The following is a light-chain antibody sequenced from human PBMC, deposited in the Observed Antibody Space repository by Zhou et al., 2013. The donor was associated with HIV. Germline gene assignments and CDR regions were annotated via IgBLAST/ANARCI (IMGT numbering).Light chain of an antibody. V-gene: IGKV1-33*01. Sequence: DIQMTQSPSSLSASVGDRVTITCQASQDISNYLNWYQQKPGKAPKLLIYDASNLETGVPSRFSGSGSGTDFTFTISSLQPEDIATYYCQQYDNIPPTFGGGPKVEIK. CDR1: QDISNY. J-gene: IGKJ4*01. CDR3: QQYDNIPPT. CDR2: DAS.